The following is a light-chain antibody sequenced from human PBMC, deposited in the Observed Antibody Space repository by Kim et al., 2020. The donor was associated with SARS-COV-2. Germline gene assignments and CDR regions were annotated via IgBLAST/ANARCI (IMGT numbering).Light chain of an antibody. CDR3: TSSTGADTVL. J-gene: IGLJ2*01. V-gene: IGLV2-14*03. Sequence: QSALTQPASVSGSPGQSITISCTGTSSLVGDYNYVSWYQQHPDQAPKLIIYDVSYRPSGVSTHFSGSKSGNTASLTISGLQAADEADYYCTSSTGADTVLFGGGTKLTVL. CDR2: DVS. CDR1: SSLVGDYNY.